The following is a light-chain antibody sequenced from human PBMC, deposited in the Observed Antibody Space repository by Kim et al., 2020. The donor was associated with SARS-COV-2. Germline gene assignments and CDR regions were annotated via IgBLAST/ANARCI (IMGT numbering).Light chain of an antibody. Sequence: SSELTQDPAVSVALGQTVRITCQGDSLRSYYATWYQQKPGQAPILVIYGKNNRPSGIPDRFSCFSSGNTASLTITGTQAGDEADYYCNSRDSNDNVVFGG. J-gene: IGLJ2*01. CDR3: NSRDSNDNVV. V-gene: IGLV3-19*01. CDR2: GKN. CDR1: SLRSYY.